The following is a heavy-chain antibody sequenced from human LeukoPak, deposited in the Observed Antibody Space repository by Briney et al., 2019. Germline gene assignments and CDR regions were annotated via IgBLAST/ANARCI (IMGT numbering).Heavy chain of an antibody. CDR2: INHSGST. V-gene: IGHV4-34*01. CDR1: GGSFSGYY. D-gene: IGHD6-6*01. CDR3: ARFVVWFDP. J-gene: IGHJ5*02. Sequence: SETLSLTCAVYGGSFSGYYWSWIRQPPGKGLEWIGEINHSGSTNYNPSLKSRVTISVDTSMNQFSLKLSSVTAADTAVYYCARFVVWFDPWGQGTLVTVSS.